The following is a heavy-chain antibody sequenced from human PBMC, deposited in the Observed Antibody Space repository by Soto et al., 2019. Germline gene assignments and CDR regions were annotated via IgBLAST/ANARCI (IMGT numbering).Heavy chain of an antibody. CDR2: IYYSGST. CDR1: GGSISSGDYY. Sequence: QVQLQESGPGLVKPSQTLSLTCTVSGGSISSGDYYWSWIRQPPGKGLEWIGYIYYSGSTYYNPSLKSRVTISVDTSKNQFSLKLSSVTAADTAVYYCARGVKWELLLHRGYYFDYWGQGTLVTVSS. CDR3: ARGVKWELLLHRGYYFDY. J-gene: IGHJ4*02. D-gene: IGHD1-26*01. V-gene: IGHV4-30-4*01.